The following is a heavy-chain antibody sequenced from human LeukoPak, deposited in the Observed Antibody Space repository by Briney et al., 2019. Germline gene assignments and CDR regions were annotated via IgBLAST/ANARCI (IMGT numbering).Heavy chain of an antibody. J-gene: IGHJ5*02. CDR2: IYYSGST. D-gene: IGHD3-10*01. Sequence: SETLSLTCTVSGGSISSGDYYWSWIRQPPGKGLEWIGYIYYSGSTYYNPSLKSRVTISVDTSKNQFSLKLSSVTAADTAVYYCARDYYGSGSHFNWFDPWGQGTLVTVSS. V-gene: IGHV4-30-4*01. CDR1: GGSISSGDYY. CDR3: ARDYYGSGSHFNWFDP.